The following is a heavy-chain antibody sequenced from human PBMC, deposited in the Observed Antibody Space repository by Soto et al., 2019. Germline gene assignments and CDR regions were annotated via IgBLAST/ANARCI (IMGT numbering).Heavy chain of an antibody. V-gene: IGHV4-4*02. CDR1: GGTVASSRW. J-gene: IGHJ5*02. Sequence: SETLSLTCGGSGGTVASSRWWSWFRQSPGGGLEWIGNVYHTGDTNLNPSLQSRVTISVDKSNNQFSLRLNSLTAADTAVYFCAREIVTAGGNNYFDPWGPGTLVTVSS. CDR3: AREIVTAGGNNYFDP. D-gene: IGHD2-21*02. CDR2: VYHTGDT.